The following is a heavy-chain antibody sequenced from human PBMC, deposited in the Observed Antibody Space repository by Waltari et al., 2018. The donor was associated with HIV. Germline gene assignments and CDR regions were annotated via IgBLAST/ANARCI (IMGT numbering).Heavy chain of an antibody. CDR3: ARDLCRPSDGHCSRIFDA. V-gene: IGHV3-48*02. Sequence: EAQLAQTGGGLARPGGSLRLSGKGSGSDFHRQCLNWVRQVPGEAPECIAYISEGGGYHVIYAASVEGRCLVSRDNAENSVFLEMRGRSEDDTAVYFCARDLCRPSDGHCSRIFDAWGQG. J-gene: IGHJ4*02. CDR1: GSDFHRQC. D-gene: IGHD2-21*02. CDR2: ISEGGGYHV.